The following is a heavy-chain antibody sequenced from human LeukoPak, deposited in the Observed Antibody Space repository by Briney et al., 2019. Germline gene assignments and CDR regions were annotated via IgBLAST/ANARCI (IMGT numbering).Heavy chain of an antibody. Sequence: GGSLRLSCAASGFTFKNSWMSWVRQAPGKGLEWVANINQDGGEKYYVDSVKGRFTISRDNSKNTLYLQMNSLKTEDTAVYYCTRLGGAADYWGQGTLVTVSS. CDR2: INQDGGEK. J-gene: IGHJ4*02. CDR1: GFTFKNSW. D-gene: IGHD3-16*01. CDR3: TRLGGAADY. V-gene: IGHV3-7*03.